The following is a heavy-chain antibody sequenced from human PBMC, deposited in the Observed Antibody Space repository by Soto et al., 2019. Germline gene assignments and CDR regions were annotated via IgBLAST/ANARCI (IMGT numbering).Heavy chain of an antibody. CDR1: GGSMRSYY. CDR2: IYSRGDT. D-gene: IGHD2-21*01. V-gene: IGHV4-4*07. Sequence: SETLSLTCIVSGGSMRSYYWNWLRQPAGKGLEWIGRIYSRGDTNYNPSVKSRVTMSVDTSKNEFSLRLNSVTAADTAVYYCAGIGEDVYYGMDVWGQGTTVTVSS. CDR3: AGIGEDVYYGMDV. J-gene: IGHJ6*02.